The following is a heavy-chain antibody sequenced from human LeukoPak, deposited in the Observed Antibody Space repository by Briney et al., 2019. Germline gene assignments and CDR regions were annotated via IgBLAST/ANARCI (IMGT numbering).Heavy chain of an antibody. CDR2: ISSNGGST. Sequence: PGGSLRLSCAASGFTFSSYAMHWVRQAPGKGLEYVSAISSNGGSTYYANSVKGRFTISRDNSKNTLYLQMNSLRAEDTAVYYCAKVRDSSGYYLYYFDYWGQGTLVTVSS. D-gene: IGHD3-22*01. J-gene: IGHJ4*02. V-gene: IGHV3-64*01. CDR3: AKVRDSSGYYLYYFDY. CDR1: GFTFSSYA.